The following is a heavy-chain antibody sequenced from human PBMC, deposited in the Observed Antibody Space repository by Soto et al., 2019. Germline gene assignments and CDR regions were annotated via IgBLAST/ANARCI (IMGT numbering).Heavy chain of an antibody. Sequence: EVQLLESGGGLVQPGGSLRLSCAASGFTFSSYAMSWVRQAPGKGLEWVSAISGSGGSTYYADSVKGRFTISRDNSKNTLYLQMTSLRAEDTAVYYCANPSRRGAAVSTYCSGGSCYHWGQGTLVTVSS. V-gene: IGHV3-23*01. CDR2: ISGSGGST. J-gene: IGHJ5*02. D-gene: IGHD2-15*01. CDR3: ANPSRRGAAVSTYCSGGSCYH. CDR1: GFTFSSYA.